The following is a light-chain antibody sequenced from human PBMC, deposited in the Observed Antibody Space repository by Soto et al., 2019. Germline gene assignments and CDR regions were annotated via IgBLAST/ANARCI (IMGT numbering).Light chain of an antibody. CDR2: DAS. Sequence: DIQMTQSPSSLSASVGDRVTITCQASRDIGKFLNWFQEKPGKAPKLLIYDASNLQTGVASRFSGSGSGTCFTLTFLNPHPEDTSTYYSRRYYSLPPTFGQGTRLEI. CDR3: RRYYSLPPT. V-gene: IGKV1-33*01. CDR1: RDIGKF. J-gene: IGKJ5*01.